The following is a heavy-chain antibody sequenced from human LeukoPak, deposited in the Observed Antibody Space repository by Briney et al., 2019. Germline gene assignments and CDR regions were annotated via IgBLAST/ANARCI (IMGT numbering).Heavy chain of an antibody. J-gene: IGHJ4*02. CDR2: IYYSGAT. D-gene: IGHD1-26*01. Sequence: KSSETLSLTCTVSGGSIGTYSWNWIRQPPGKGLEWIGYIYYSGATNYNPSLKSRVTISVDTSKNQFSLKLSSVTAADTAVYYCARGGGSYRYYFDYWGQGTLVTVSS. CDR1: GGSIGTYS. CDR3: ARGGGSYRYYFDY. V-gene: IGHV4-59*01.